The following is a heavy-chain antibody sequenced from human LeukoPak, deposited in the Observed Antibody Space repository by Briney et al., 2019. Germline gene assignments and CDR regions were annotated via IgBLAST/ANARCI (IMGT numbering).Heavy chain of an antibody. V-gene: IGHV3-23*01. CDR2: IRGGGGSA. CDR1: GFSFSSYA. J-gene: IGHJ3*02. Sequence: GGSLRLSCTASGFSFSSYAMSWVRRAPGKGPEWVSAIRGGGGSAFYADSVKGRFTISRDNSKYTLFLQMNSLRAEDTAVYYCARDPNGDYIGAFDMWGPGTMVTVSS. D-gene: IGHD4-17*01. CDR3: ARDPNGDYIGAFDM.